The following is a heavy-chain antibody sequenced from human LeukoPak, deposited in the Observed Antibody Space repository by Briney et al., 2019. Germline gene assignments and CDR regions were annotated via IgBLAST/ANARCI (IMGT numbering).Heavy chain of an antibody. CDR3: ARAYYDSSGCLAFDI. D-gene: IGHD3-22*01. J-gene: IGHJ3*02. Sequence: GGSLRLSCAASGFTFSGSAMHWVRQASGKGLEWVGRIRSKANSYATAYAASVKGRFTISRDDSKNTAYLQMNSLKTEDTAVYYCARAYYDSSGCLAFDIWGQGTMVTVSS. CDR1: GFTFSGSA. CDR2: IRSKANSYAT. V-gene: IGHV3-73*01.